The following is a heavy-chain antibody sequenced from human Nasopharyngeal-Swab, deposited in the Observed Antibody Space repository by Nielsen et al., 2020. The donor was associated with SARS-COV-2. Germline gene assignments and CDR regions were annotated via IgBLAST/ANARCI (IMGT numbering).Heavy chain of an antibody. CDR2: IIPIFGTA. CDR1: GGTFSSYA. CDR3: ARAVTIFGVVIPGGY. D-gene: IGHD3-3*01. V-gene: IGHV1-69*01. Sequence: VKVSCKASGGTFSSYAISWVRQAPGQGLEWMGGIIPIFGTANYAQKFQGRVTITADESASTAYMELSSLRSEDTAVYYCARAVTIFGVVIPGGYWGQGTLVTVSS. J-gene: IGHJ4*02.